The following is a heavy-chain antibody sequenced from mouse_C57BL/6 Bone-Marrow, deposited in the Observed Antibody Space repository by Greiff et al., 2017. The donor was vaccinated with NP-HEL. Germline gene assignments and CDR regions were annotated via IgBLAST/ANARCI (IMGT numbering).Heavy chain of an antibody. CDR2: IDPSDSYT. CDR3: ARHIYYDYDEDWYFDV. D-gene: IGHD2-4*01. Sequence: QVQLQQSGPELVRPGASVKISCKAPGYTFTSHWMQWVRQRPGQGLEWIGEIDPSDSYTNYNQKFKGKSTLTVDKSSSTAYMQLSSLTSEDSAVYYCARHIYYDYDEDWYFDVWGTGTTVTVTS. CDR1: GYTFTSHW. V-gene: IGHV1-50*01. J-gene: IGHJ1*03.